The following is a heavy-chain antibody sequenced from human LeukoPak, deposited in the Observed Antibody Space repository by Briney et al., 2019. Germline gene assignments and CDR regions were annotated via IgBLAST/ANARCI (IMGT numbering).Heavy chain of an antibody. CDR2: IYYSGST. CDR3: ARMVGSGFYFDY. CDR1: GGSISSYY. Sequence: PSETLPLTCTVSGGSISSYYWSWIRQPPGKGLEWIGYIYYSGSTNYNPSLKSRVTISVDTSKNQFSLKLSSVTAADTAVYYCARMVGSGFYFDYWGQGTLVTVSS. V-gene: IGHV4-59*08. D-gene: IGHD3-22*01. J-gene: IGHJ4*02.